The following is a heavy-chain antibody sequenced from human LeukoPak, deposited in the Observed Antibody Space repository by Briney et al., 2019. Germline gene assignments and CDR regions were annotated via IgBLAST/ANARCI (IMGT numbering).Heavy chain of an antibody. CDR1: GFTFRSYA. V-gene: IGHV3-30-3*01. J-gene: IGHJ4*02. Sequence: GGSLRLSCEASGFTFRSYAVHWVRQAPGRGLEGLAVISYDGSNKYYADSVKGRFTISRDNSKNTLYLQMNSLRAEDTALFYCARDGRDTTGHYWTGYFDYWGQGTLVTVSS. CDR3: ARDGRDTTGHYWTGYFDY. CDR2: ISYDGSNK. D-gene: IGHD3-22*01.